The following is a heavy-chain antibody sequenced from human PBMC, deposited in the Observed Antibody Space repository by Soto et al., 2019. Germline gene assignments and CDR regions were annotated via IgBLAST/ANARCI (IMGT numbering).Heavy chain of an antibody. V-gene: IGHV3-21*01. Sequence: GGSLRLSCAASGFTFSNYNLNWVRLAPGKGLEWVFSISSSGAYIYYIDSVKGRFTLSRDNAKNSLSLQMNSLRAEDTAVYYCARRSNFGDFDFWGQGTLVTVSS. J-gene: IGHJ4*02. CDR2: ISSSGAYI. CDR3: ARRSNFGDFDF. D-gene: IGHD4-17*01. CDR1: GFTFSNYN.